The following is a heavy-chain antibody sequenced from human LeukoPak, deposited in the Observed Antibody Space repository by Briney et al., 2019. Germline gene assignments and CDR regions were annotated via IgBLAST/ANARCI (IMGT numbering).Heavy chain of an antibody. J-gene: IGHJ4*02. CDR2: INPISGGT. D-gene: IGHD5-24*01. CDR1: GYTFTGYY. CDR3: AREDGSFDY. V-gene: IGHV1-2*02. Sequence: ATVKVSCKASGYTFTGYYIHCVRQAPGQGLEWIGWINPISGGTNYAEKFQGRVTTTRDTSINTAYMEVTRLTSDGTAVYYCAREDGSFDYWGQGTLVTVSS.